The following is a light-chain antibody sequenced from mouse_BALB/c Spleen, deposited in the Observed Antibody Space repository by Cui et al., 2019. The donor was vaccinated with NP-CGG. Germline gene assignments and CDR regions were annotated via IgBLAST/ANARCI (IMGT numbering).Light chain of an antibody. J-gene: IGKJ1*01. CDR1: SSVSY. CDR3: QQWSSYSWT. CDR2: DTS. Sequence: QIVLTQSPAIMSASPGEKVTMTCSASSSVSYMYWYQQKPGSYPRLLIYDTSNLASGVPVRFSGSGSGTSYSLTISRMEAEDAATYYCQQWSSYSWTFGGGTKLEIK. V-gene: IGKV4-55*01.